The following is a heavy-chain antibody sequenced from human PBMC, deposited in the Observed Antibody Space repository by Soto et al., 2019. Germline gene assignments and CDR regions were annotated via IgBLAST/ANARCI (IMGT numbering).Heavy chain of an antibody. CDR2: MSYDGSNK. CDR3: ARDREDCGGDCYFGYFDY. CDR1: GFTFSSYA. J-gene: IGHJ4*02. V-gene: IGHV3-30-3*01. Sequence: QVQLVESGGGVVQPGRSLRLSCAASGFTFSSYAMHWVRQAPGKGLEWVAVMSYDGSNKFYGDSVKGRFTISRDNSKNTLYLQMNSLRAEDTAVYYCARDREDCGGDCYFGYFDYWGQGTLVTVSS. D-gene: IGHD2-21*02.